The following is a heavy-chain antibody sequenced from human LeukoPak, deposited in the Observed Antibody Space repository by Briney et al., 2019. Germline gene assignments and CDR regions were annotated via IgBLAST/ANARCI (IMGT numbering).Heavy chain of an antibody. CDR2: INPHSGGT. J-gene: IGHJ4*02. V-gene: IGHV1-2*02. CDR3: AREGVIGDGYNFFDY. CDR1: GYIFIGYY. Sequence: ASVKVSCKASGYIFIGYYMHWVRQAPGQGLEWMGWINPHSGGTNSEQNFQGRVTMSRDTSISTVYMELSRPRSDDAALYYCAREGVIGDGYNFFDYWGQGTLVTVSS. D-gene: IGHD5-24*01.